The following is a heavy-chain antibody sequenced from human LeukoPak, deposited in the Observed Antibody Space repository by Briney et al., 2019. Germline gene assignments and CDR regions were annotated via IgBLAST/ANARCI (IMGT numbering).Heavy chain of an antibody. CDR3: ARYQGSVTVVTPSPLDY. V-gene: IGHV3-11*01. J-gene: IGHJ4*02. CDR2: ISSSGSTI. D-gene: IGHD4-23*01. Sequence: PGGSLRVCCAASGFTFSDYYMSWIRQAPGKGLEPVSYISSSGSTIYYADSVKGRFTISRDNAENSLYLQMNSLRAEDTAVYYCARYQGSVTVVTPSPLDYWGQGTLVTVSS. CDR1: GFTFSDYY.